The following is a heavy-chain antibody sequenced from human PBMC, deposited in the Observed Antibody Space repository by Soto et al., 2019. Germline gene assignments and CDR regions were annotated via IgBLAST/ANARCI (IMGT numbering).Heavy chain of an antibody. Sequence: QVQLQESGPGLVNPSGTLSLTCAVSGGSLSSSSWWSWVRQPPGKTLEWLGEIFHSGSTTSNPSRNSRVTISADQSKNDFSPRLSAVTAADTAVYSCVHLGGVPYNPDLWGQGMLVTVAS. J-gene: IGHJ4*02. CDR1: GGSLSSSSW. CDR2: IFHSGST. V-gene: IGHV4-4*02. D-gene: IGHD1-20*01. CDR3: VHLGGVPYNPDL.